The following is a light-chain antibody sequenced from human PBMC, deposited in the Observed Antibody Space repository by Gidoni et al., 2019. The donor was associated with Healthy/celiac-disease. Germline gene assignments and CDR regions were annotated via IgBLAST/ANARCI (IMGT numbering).Light chain of an antibody. CDR3: QQRSNWPWT. CDR1: QIVSSY. V-gene: IGKV3-11*01. J-gene: IGKJ1*01. Sequence: EIVLTQSPATLSWSPGERATLACRASQIVSSYLAWYQQKPGQAPRLLIYDASNRATGIPARFSGSGSGTDFTLTISSLEPEDFAVYYCQQRSNWPWTFGQGTKVEIK. CDR2: DAS.